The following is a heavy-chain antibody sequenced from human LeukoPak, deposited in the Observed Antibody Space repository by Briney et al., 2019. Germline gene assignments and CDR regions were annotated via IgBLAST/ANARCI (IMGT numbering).Heavy chain of an antibody. CDR1: GFTFSSYA. Sequence: GGSLRLSCAASGFTFSSYAMSWVRQAPGKGLEWVSAISGSGGSTYYADSVKGRFTISRDNSKNTLYLQMNSLRADDTAVYYCARGYKITIFGVVIGAFDIWGQGTMVTVSS. D-gene: IGHD3-3*01. V-gene: IGHV3-23*01. CDR2: ISGSGGST. CDR3: ARGYKITIFGVVIGAFDI. J-gene: IGHJ3*02.